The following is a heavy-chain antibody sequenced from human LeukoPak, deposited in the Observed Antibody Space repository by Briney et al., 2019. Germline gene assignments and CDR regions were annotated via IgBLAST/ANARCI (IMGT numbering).Heavy chain of an antibody. J-gene: IGHJ3*02. CDR3: AIQKDSSGYYYAFDI. CDR2: FDPEDGET. Sequence: ASVKVSCKVSGYTLTELSMHWVRQAPGKGLEWMGGFDPEDGETIYAQKFQGRVTMTRDMSTSTDYMELSSLRSEDTAVYYCAIQKDSSGYYYAFDIWGQGTMVTVSS. V-gene: IGHV1-24*01. CDR1: GYTLTELS. D-gene: IGHD3-22*01.